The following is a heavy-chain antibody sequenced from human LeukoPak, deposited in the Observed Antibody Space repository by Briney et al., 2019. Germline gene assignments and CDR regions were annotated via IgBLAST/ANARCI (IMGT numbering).Heavy chain of an antibody. J-gene: IGHJ4*02. CDR1: GFTFSSYA. V-gene: IGHV3-23*01. Sequence: GGSLRLSCAASGFTFSSYAMSWVRQAPGKGLEWVSAISGSGGSTYYADSVKGWFTISRDNSKNTLYLQMNSLRAEDTAVYYCATNPDIVVVVAAEWGQGTLVTVSS. D-gene: IGHD2-15*01. CDR2: ISGSGGST. CDR3: ATNPDIVVVVAAE.